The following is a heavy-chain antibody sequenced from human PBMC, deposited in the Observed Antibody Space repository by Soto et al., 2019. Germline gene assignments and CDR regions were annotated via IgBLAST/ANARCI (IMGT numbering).Heavy chain of an antibody. V-gene: IGHV1-46*03. CDR3: ARDRSSDSSSWYGGYYYGMDV. Sequence: ASVKVSCKASGYTFTSYYMHWVRQAPGQGLEWMGIINPSGGSTSYAQKFQGRVTMTRDTSTSTVYMELSSLRSEDTAVYYCARDRSSDSSSWYGGYYYGMDVWGQGTTVTVSS. CDR2: INPSGGST. D-gene: IGHD6-13*01. J-gene: IGHJ6*02. CDR1: GYTFTSYY.